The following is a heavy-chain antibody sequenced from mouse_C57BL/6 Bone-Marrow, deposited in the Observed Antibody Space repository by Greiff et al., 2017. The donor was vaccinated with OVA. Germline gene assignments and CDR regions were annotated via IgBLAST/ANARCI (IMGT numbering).Heavy chain of an antibody. CDR1: GFSFNTYA. CDR3: VRHDVYWYFDV. J-gene: IGHJ1*03. Sequence: EVKLVESGGGLVQPKGSLKLSCAASGFSFNTYAMNWVRQAPGKGLEWVARIRSKSNNYATYYADSVKDRFTISRDDSESMLYLQMSNLKTEDTAMYYCVRHDVYWYFDVWGTGTTVTVSS. D-gene: IGHD2-3*01. V-gene: IGHV10-1*01. CDR2: IRSKSNNYAT.